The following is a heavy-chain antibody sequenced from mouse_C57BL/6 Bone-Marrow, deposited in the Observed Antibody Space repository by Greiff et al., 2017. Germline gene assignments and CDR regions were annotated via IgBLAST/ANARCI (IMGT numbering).Heavy chain of an antibody. CDR2: IRLKSDNYAT. J-gene: IGHJ2*01. CDR3: TGPVVRVYFDY. Sequence: EVKLVESGGGLVQPGGSMKLSCVASGFTFSNYWMNWVRQSPEKGLEWVAQIRLKSDNYATHYAESVKGRFTISRDDSKIRVYLQMNNLRAEDTGIYYCTGPVVRVYFDYWGQGTTLTVSS. CDR1: GFTFSNYW. V-gene: IGHV6-3*01. D-gene: IGHD1-1*01.